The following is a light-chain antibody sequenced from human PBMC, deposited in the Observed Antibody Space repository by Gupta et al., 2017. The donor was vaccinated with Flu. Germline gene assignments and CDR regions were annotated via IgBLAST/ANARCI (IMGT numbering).Light chain of an antibody. CDR2: SAS. Sequence: PEKRTTPSCSASQSVGSYVAWYQQQPGHAPRLLIYSASNSAAVIPGRFSGSGSTTDFPLTISRLEPEDFAVYYCQHRSSWYTFGQGTKVEIK. CDR1: QSVGSY. J-gene: IGKJ2*01. V-gene: IGKV3-11*01. CDR3: QHRSSWYT.